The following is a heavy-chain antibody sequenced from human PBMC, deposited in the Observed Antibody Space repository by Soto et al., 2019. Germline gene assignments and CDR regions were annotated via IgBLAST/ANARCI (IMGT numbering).Heavy chain of an antibody. CDR3: ARDRACSSTSCYEAWFDP. Sequence: QVQLGQSGAEVKKPGASVKVTFKAYGYTFTSYGISWVRQAPGQGLEWMGWISAYNGNTNYAQKLQGRVTMTTDTSTSTAYMELRSLRSDDTAVYYCARDRACSSTSCYEAWFDPWGQGTLVTVFS. J-gene: IGHJ5*02. D-gene: IGHD2-2*01. CDR2: ISAYNGNT. CDR1: GYTFTSYG. V-gene: IGHV1-18*01.